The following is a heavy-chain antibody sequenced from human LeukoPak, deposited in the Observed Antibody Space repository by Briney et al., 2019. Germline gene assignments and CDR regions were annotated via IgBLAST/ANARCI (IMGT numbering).Heavy chain of an antibody. CDR1: GGTFSSYA. J-gene: IGHJ4*02. CDR3: ARARTVDTAMTYYFDY. CDR2: MIPILGIA. Sequence: ASVKVSCKASGGTFSSYAISWVRQAPGQGLEWMGRMIPILGIANYAQKFQGRVTITADKSKSTAYMELSSLRSEDTAVYYCARARTVDTAMTYYFDYWGQGTLVTVSS. V-gene: IGHV1-69*04. D-gene: IGHD5-18*01.